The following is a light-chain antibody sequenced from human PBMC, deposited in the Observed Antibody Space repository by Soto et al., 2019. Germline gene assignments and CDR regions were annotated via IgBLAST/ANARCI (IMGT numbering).Light chain of an antibody. CDR2: DAS. CDR1: QSVSSY. Sequence: EIVLTQSPATLSLSPGEGATLSCRASQSVSSYLAWYQQKPGQAPRLLIYDASNRATGIPARFSGSGSGTDFTLRISRVEAEDVGLYYCMQAHQTPNTFGQGTRLEIK. CDR3: MQAHQTPNT. J-gene: IGKJ5*01. V-gene: IGKV3-11*01.